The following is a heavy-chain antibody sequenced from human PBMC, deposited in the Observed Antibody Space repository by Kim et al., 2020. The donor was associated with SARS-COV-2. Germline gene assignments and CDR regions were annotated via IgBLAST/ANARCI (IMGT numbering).Heavy chain of an antibody. V-gene: IGHV3-53*01. D-gene: IGHD3-16*01. CDR1: GFSVSNNY. CDR3: AREGDRGAADF. CDR2: IYSDGDT. Sequence: GGSLRLSCAVSGFSVSNNYMSWVRQAPGKGPEWVSLIYSDGDTYHADSVKGRFTISRDNSKNTLYLQMNSLRVEDTAVYYCAREGDRGAADFWGQGTLVT. J-gene: IGHJ4*02.